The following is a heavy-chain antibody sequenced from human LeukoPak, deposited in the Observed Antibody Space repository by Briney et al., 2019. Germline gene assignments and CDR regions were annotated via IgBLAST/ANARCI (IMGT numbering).Heavy chain of an antibody. CDR3: ARQQVVGHYYYGMDV. J-gene: IGHJ6*02. CDR2: IYTSGST. V-gene: IGHV4-4*07. D-gene: IGHD2-2*01. Sequence: SSETLSLTCTVSGGSISSYYWSWIRQPAGKGLEWIGRIYTSGSTNYNPSLKSRVTMSVDTSKNQFSLKLSSVTAADTAVYYCARQQVVGHYYYGMDVWGQGTTVTVSS. CDR1: GGSISSYY.